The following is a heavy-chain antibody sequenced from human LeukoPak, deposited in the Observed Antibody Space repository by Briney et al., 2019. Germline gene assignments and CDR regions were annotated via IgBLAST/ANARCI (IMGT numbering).Heavy chain of an antibody. CDR2: ISGSGGST. V-gene: IGHV3-23*01. CDR3: VKEGRDTTFGVLVPFDY. D-gene: IGHD3-3*01. CDR1: DFTFSFYW. J-gene: IGHJ4*02. Sequence: GGSLRLSCAASDFTFSFYWMTWVRQAPGKGLEWVSGISGSGGSTYYADSVKGRFTISRDNSKNTVYLQMNSLRAEDTAVYYCVKEGRDTTFGVLVPFDYWGQGALVIVSS.